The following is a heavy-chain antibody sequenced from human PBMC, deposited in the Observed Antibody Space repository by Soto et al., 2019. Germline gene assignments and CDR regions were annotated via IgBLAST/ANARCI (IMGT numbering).Heavy chain of an antibody. J-gene: IGHJ5*01. CDR3: ARERKDDFCISYCLDA. D-gene: IGHD3-3*01. CDR2: ISAYNGNT. CDR1: GYTLPSYG. V-gene: IGHV1-18*04. Sequence: AAVKVSCKESGYTLPSYGISWVRQAPGQGLEWMGWISAYNGNTNYAQKLQGRVTMTTDTSTSTVYMELRSLRSDDTAVYYCARERKDDFCISYCLDAWRQLNIVTASS.